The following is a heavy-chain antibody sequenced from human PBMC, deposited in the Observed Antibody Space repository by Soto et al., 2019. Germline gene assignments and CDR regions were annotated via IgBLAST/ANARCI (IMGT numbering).Heavy chain of an antibody. D-gene: IGHD2-21*02. V-gene: IGHV1-69*13. CDR2: IIPIFGTA. CDR1: GGTFSSYA. Sequence: SVKVSCKASGGTFSSYAISWVRQAPGQGLEWMGGIIPIFGTANYAQKFQGRVTITADESTSTAYMELSSLRSEDTAVYYCVRGRVYCGGDCYLPDYWGQGTLVTVSS. CDR3: VRGRVYCGGDCYLPDY. J-gene: IGHJ4*02.